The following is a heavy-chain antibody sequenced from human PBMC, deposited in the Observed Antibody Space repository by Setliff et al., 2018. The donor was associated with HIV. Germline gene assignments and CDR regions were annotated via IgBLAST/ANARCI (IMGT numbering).Heavy chain of an antibody. CDR1: GGSINNYQ. D-gene: IGHD3-9*01. J-gene: IGHJ4*02. Sequence: SLTCTVSGVSGGSINNYQWSWIRQPPGKGLEWIGYIYTSGSSNYNPPLKSRVTLSGDTSKRQFPLKMSSVTAADTAVYYCARGEPVDILAGYFDYWGQGTLVTSPQ. V-gene: IGHV4-4*08. CDR2: IYTSGSS. CDR3: ARGEPVDILAGYFDY.